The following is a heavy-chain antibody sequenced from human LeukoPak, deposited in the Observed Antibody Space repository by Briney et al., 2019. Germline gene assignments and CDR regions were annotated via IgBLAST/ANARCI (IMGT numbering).Heavy chain of an antibody. CDR3: ARDSDYGDSYWYFDL. J-gene: IGHJ2*01. V-gene: IGHV3-7*01. D-gene: IGHD4-17*01. Sequence: GGSLRLSCAASGFTFSSYWMTWVRQAPGKGLEWVANIKQDGSEAYYVDSVKGRFTVSRDNAKNTLYLQMNSLRAEDTAVYYCARDSDYGDSYWYFDLWGRGTLVTVSS. CDR2: IKQDGSEA. CDR1: GFTFSSYW.